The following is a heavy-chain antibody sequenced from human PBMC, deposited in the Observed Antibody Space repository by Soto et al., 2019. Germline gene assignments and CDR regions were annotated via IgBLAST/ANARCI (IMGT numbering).Heavy chain of an antibody. CDR1: GSTFRDFD. CDR3: ARGNPFNYAGFDV. V-gene: IGHV1-8*01. J-gene: IGHJ6*02. D-gene: IGHD3-16*01. Sequence: QAHLEQSGAEVKRPGPSVKVSCKASGSTFRDFDINCLRKASGQGPEWMGWMNAKSGDTFFAQRFQGKFNMTWDTSLSTAYMEVGSLTSDDTAIYFCARGNPFNYAGFDVWGQGTTVAVSS. CDR2: MNAKSGDT.